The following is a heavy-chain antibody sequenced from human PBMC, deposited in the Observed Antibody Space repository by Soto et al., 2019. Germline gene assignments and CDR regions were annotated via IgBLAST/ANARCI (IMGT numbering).Heavy chain of an antibody. D-gene: IGHD6-19*01. V-gene: IGHV1-2*04. CDR3: ARGPYPGIAVAGTGYYMDV. CDR2: INPNSGGT. Sequence: GASVKVSCKPSGYTFTGYYMHWVRQAPGQGLEWMGWINPNSGGTNYAQKFQGWVTMTRDTSISTAYMELSRLRSDDTAVYYCARGPYPGIAVAGTGYYMDVWGKGTTVTVSS. CDR1: GYTFTGYY. J-gene: IGHJ6*03.